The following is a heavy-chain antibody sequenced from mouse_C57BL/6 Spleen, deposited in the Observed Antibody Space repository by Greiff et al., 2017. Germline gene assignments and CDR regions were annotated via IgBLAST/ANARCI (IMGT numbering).Heavy chain of an antibody. V-gene: IGHV1-52*01. CDR2: IDPSDIYT. CDR3: ARDTSVVDNAMDY. D-gene: IGHD1-1*01. CDR1: GYTFTSYW. Sequence: QVQLQQPGAELVMPGSSVKLSCKASGYTFTSYWMHWVKQRPIQGLEWIGKIDPSDIYTHSNQKFKGKATLTVDKSSSTAYMQLSSLTSEDSAVYYCARDTSVVDNAMDYGGQGTSVTVSS. J-gene: IGHJ4*01.